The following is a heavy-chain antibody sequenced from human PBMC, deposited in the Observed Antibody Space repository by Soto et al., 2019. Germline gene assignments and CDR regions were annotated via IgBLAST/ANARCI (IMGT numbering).Heavy chain of an antibody. D-gene: IGHD1-1*01. CDR2: ISGNSGFT. V-gene: IGHV3-23*01. Sequence: EVQLLESGGGLVQPGGSLRVSCVASGFTFDNYVMTWVRQAPGKRLEWVSAISGNSGFTWYADSVKGRFTLSRDNFKNTLSREMNNLRAEDTAVDFCAKVDDWNKARCFDRWGQGTLVTVSS. CDR1: GFTFDNYV. CDR3: AKVDDWNKARCFDR. J-gene: IGHJ5*02.